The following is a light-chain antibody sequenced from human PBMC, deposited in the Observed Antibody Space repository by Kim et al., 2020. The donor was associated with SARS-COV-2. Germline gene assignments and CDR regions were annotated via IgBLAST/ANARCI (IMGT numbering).Light chain of an antibody. V-gene: IGLV2-11*01. Sequence: GQSITISCTGTSNYVGNYDYVSWYQHHPGKAPKLIISDVSERPSGVPDRFSALKSGNTASLTISGLQAEDEADYYCCSYAGTYIFVFGGGTQLTVL. J-gene: IGLJ3*02. CDR1: SNYVGNYDY. CDR3: CSYAGTYIFV. CDR2: DVS.